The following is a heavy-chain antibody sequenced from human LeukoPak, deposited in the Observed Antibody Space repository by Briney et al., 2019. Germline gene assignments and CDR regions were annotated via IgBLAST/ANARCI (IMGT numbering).Heavy chain of an antibody. CDR1: GFTFCSYG. D-gene: IGHD2-21*02. CDR2: IYGGGAT. V-gene: IGHV3-66*01. CDR3: ARGGLAFCGGDCSVDF. Sequence: GGSLSLSCAASGFTFCSYGMSWVRQAPGKGLEWLSVIYGGGATYYADSVSDRFIMSRDNSKNNLYLQMHRLTAADTAIYYCARGGLAFCGGDCSVDFWGQGTLVTVSS. J-gene: IGHJ4*02.